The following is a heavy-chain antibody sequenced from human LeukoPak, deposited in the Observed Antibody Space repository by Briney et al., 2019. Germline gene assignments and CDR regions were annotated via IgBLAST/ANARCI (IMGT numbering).Heavy chain of an antibody. CDR3: ARDGLAFDI. CDR2: IYYSGST. CDR1: GGSISSYY. Sequence: PSETLSLTCTVSGGSISSYYWSWIRQPPGKGLEWIGYIYYSGSTNYNPFLKSRVTISVDTSKNQFSLKLSSVTAADTAVYYCARDGLAFDIWGQGTMVTVSS. V-gene: IGHV4-59*01. J-gene: IGHJ3*02. D-gene: IGHD3/OR15-3a*01.